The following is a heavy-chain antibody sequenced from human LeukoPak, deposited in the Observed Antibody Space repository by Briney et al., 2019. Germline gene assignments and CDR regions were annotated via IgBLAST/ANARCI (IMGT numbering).Heavy chain of an antibody. J-gene: IGHJ4*02. CDR2: IYYTGTT. Sequence: PSETLSLTCTVSGASISNYYWSWFRQPPGKGLEWLAYIYYTGTTNYNPSVKSQLTISVDTSKNQLSLTLNSVTAADTAVYYCARHYSSGTYPLDSWGQGTLVTVSS. CDR1: GASISNYY. V-gene: IGHV4-59*01. CDR3: ARHYSSGTYPLDS. D-gene: IGHD3-10*01.